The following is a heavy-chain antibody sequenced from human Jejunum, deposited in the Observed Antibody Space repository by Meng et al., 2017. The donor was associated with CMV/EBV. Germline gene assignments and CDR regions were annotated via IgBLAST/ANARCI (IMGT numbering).Heavy chain of an antibody. CDR1: CCSLSNTGVG. V-gene: IGHV2-5*02. CDR3: AHRRVDSSPWDGGDFDS. J-gene: IGHJ5*01. Sequence: HITFKQSCLSHVNPKQTLALTCTSSCCSLSNTGVGVAWTRQYRGKALEWLALIYWDNDKRYSPSLQNRLTITKDTSKNQVVLTMTNMDPVDTGTYYCAHRRVDSSPWDGGDFDSWGQGTLVTVSS. CDR2: IYWDNDK. D-gene: IGHD1-26*01.